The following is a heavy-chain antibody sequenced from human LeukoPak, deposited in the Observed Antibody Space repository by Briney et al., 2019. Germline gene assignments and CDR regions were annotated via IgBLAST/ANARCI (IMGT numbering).Heavy chain of an antibody. CDR1: GFTFSSYS. CDR3: ARDDAGDRWGED. V-gene: IGHV3-21*01. CDR2: ISSSSSYI. D-gene: IGHD3-10*01. Sequence: PGGSLRLSCAASGFTFSSYSMNWVRQAPGKGLEWVSSISSSSSYIYYADPVKGRFTISRDNAKNSLYLQMNSLRAEDTAVYYCARDDAGDRWGEDWGQGTLVTVSS. J-gene: IGHJ4*02.